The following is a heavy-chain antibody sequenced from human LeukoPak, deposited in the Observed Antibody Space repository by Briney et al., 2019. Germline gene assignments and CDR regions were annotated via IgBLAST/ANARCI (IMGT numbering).Heavy chain of an antibody. CDR1: GGSFSGYY. CDR2: INHSGST. V-gene: IGHV4-34*01. D-gene: IGHD2-15*01. J-gene: IGHJ4*02. Sequence: SETLSLTCAVYGGSFSGYYWSWSRQHPGEGLEWMGEINHSGSTNYNPSLKSRVTISVDTSKNEFSQKLCSVTAADTAVYYCAREYCSGGSCYSGMYYFDYWGQGTLVTVSS. CDR3: AREYCSGGSCYSGMYYFDY.